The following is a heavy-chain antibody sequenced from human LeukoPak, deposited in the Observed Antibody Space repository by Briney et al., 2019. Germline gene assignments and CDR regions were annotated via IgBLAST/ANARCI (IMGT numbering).Heavy chain of an antibody. J-gene: IGHJ5*02. V-gene: IGHV3-21*01. D-gene: IGHD1-26*01. CDR2: ISSSSSYI. CDR1: GFSFSSYN. CDR3: ARSLVVGATYPYH. Sequence: GGSLRLSCAASGFSFSSYNMNWVRQAPGKGLEWVSFISSSSSYIYYVDSVKGRFTISRDNAKNSLYLQLNSLRAEDTAVYYCARSLVVGATYPYHWGQGTLVTVSS.